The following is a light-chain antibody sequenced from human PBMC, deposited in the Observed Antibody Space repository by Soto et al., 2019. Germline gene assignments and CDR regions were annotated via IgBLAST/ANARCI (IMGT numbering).Light chain of an antibody. CDR1: SSDVGGYNY. Sequence: SVLTQAASVSGSPGQSITISCPGTSSDVGGYNYVSWYQQHPGKAPKLMIYDVSNRPSGVSNRFSGSKSGNTASQTISGLQVEDEADYYCSSYTSSSTQVCGTGTKVTVL. CDR2: DVS. CDR3: SSYTSSSTQV. V-gene: IGLV2-14*01. J-gene: IGLJ1*01.